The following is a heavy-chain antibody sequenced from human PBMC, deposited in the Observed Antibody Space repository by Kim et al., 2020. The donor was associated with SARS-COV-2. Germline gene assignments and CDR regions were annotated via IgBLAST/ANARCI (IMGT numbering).Heavy chain of an antibody. Sequence: YYADSVSGRFTISRDNSKNTLYLQMNSLRAEDTAVYYCAKATWDYGDYNYWGQGTLVTVSS. J-gene: IGHJ4*02. CDR3: AKATWDYGDYNY. V-gene: IGHV3-23*01. D-gene: IGHD4-17*01.